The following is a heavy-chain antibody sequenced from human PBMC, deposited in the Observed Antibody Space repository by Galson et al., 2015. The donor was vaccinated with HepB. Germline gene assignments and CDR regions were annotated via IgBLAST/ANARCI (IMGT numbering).Heavy chain of an antibody. J-gene: IGHJ4*02. V-gene: IGHV1-69*06. CDR2: IIPIFGTA. Sequence: SVKVSCKASGGTFSSYAISWVRQAPGQGLEWMGGIIPIFGTANYAQKFQGRVTITADKSTSTAYMELSSLRSEDTAVYYCARTLLPENRRGYYYDSSGYYIGAVGYWGQGTLVTVSS. CDR3: ARTLLPENRRGYYYDSSGYYIGAVGY. D-gene: IGHD3-22*01. CDR1: GGTFSSYA.